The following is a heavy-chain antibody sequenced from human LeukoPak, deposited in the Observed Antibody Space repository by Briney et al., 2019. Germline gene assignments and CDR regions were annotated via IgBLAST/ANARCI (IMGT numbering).Heavy chain of an antibody. CDR1: GGTFSSYA. V-gene: IGHV1-69*06. J-gene: IGHJ6*03. CDR2: IIPIFGTA. D-gene: IGHD6-6*01. CDR3: ARLLARAKYSRYGDYYYMDV. Sequence: VASVKVSCKASGGTFSSYAISWVRQAPGQGLEWMGGIIPIFGTANYAQKFQGRVTITADKSTSTAYMELSSLRSEDTAVYYCARLLARAKYSRYGDYYYMDVWGKGTTVTVSS.